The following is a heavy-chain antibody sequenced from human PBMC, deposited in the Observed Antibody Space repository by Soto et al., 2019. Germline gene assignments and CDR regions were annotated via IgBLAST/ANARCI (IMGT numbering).Heavy chain of an antibody. Sequence: EVHLVESGGGLVQPGGSLRLSCTASGFMFSSFWMHWVRKAPGKGLEWGARISNDATSINYAGTVEGRFTISRDDDKNMLYLQMNSLRAEDTAVYYCARDEPNYDFWRRGLDVWGQGATVTVSS. CDR2: ISNDATSI. D-gene: IGHD3-3*01. CDR3: ARDEPNYDFWRRGLDV. CDR1: GFMFSSFW. V-gene: IGHV3-74*01. J-gene: IGHJ6*02.